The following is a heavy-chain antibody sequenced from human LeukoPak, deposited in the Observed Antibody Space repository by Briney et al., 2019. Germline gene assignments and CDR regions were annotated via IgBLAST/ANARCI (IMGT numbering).Heavy chain of an antibody. D-gene: IGHD1-26*01. CDR1: GGSISSYY. CDR3: ARVYGGSYYPFDY. V-gene: IGHV4-59*01. CDR2: IYYSGST. Sequence: PSETLSLTCTVSGGSISSYYWSWIRQPPGKGLEWIGYIYYSGSTNYNPSLKSRVTISVDTSKNQFSLKLSSVTAADTAVYYCARVYGGSYYPFDYWGQGTLVTVSS. J-gene: IGHJ4*02.